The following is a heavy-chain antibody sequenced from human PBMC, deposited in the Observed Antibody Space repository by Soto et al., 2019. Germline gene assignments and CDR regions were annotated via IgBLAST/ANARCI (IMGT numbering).Heavy chain of an antibody. Sequence: PGGSLRLSCAASGFTFSSYWMHWVRQAPGKGLVWVSRTNSDGSSTSYADSVKGRFTISRDNAKNSLYLQMNSLRPDDTAMYYCAKDAIHVLLGYTYGAGGMDVWGQGTTVTVSS. CDR2: TNSDGSST. CDR3: AKDAIHVLLGYTYGAGGMDV. CDR1: GFTFSSYW. V-gene: IGHV3-74*01. D-gene: IGHD5-18*01. J-gene: IGHJ6*02.